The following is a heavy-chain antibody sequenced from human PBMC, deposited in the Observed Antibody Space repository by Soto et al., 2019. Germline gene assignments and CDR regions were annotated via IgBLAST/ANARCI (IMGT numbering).Heavy chain of an antibody. CDR1: GFTFSSCA. CDR2: ISYDGSNK. CDR3: ARDKRDLRFLEWSYYFDY. J-gene: IGHJ4*02. V-gene: IGHV3-30-3*01. Sequence: QVQLVESGGGVVQPGGSLRLSCAASGFTFSSCAMHWVRQAPGKGLEWVALISYDGSNKYYADSVKGRFTISRDNSKNTXXLQMNSLRAEDTAVYYCARDKRDLRFLEWSYYFDYWGQGTLVTVSS. D-gene: IGHD3-3*01.